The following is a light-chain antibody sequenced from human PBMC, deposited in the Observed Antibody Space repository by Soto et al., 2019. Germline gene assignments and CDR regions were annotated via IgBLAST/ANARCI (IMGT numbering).Light chain of an antibody. V-gene: IGKV1-33*01. CDR1: QDIDTF. J-gene: IGKJ5*01. CDR2: DAS. CDR3: QQYHIRPIT. Sequence: DIQVTQTPSSLSASLGDRVTIXCQASQDIDTFLNWYQHKPGAAPKLLIYDASTLAPGVPSRFSGTESGADFTFTISSLQPEDIATYYCQQYHIRPITFGPGTRLEIK.